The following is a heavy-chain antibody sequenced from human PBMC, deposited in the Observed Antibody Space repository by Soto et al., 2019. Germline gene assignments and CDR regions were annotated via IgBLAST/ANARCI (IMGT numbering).Heavy chain of an antibody. V-gene: IGHV4-59*12. CDR3: ARGQLRRYYYYGMDV. CDR1: GGSISSYF. CDR2: IYYSGST. J-gene: IGHJ6*02. Sequence: SETLSLTCTVSGGSISSYFWSWIRQPPGKGLEWIGYIYYSGSTNYNPSLKSRVTISVDKSKNQFSLKLSSVTAADTAVYYCARGQLRRYYYYGMDVWGQGTTVTVSS. D-gene: IGHD4-17*01.